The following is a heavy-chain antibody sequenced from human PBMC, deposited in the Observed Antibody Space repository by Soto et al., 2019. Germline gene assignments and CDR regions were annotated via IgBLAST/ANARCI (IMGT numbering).Heavy chain of an antibody. CDR2: IYYSGSS. CDR1: GGSIISGSYH. V-gene: IGHV4-31*03. D-gene: IGHD1-26*01. J-gene: IGHJ4*02. CDR3: ARVEGSSYYFRHDC. Sequence: SETLSLTCTVSGGSIISGSYHWIWIRQHPGKGLEWIGNIYYSGSSYYNPSLKSRATISIDTSKDQFSLRLGSVTAADTAVYHCARVEGSSYYFRHDCWGRGTLVTVSS.